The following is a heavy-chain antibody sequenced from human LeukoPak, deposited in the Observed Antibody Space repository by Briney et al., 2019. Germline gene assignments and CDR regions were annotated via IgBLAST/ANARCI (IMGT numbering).Heavy chain of an antibody. J-gene: IGHJ4*02. D-gene: IGHD3-3*01. CDR1: GTSISSGAYS. CDR2: IYYSGNT. V-gene: IGHV4-31*03. CDR3: ARTITIFGALGYFDY. Sequence: SQTLSLACTVSGTSISSGAYSWSWVRQHPGKGLEWIAYIYYSGNTYYNPSLKRRVTISVDTSKNQFSLKLSSVTAADTAVYYCARTITIFGALGYFDYWGQGTLVTVSS.